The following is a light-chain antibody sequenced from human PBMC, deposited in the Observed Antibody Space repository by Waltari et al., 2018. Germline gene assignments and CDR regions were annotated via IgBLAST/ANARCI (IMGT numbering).Light chain of an antibody. CDR3: QHYVRLPVT. J-gene: IGKJ1*01. V-gene: IGKV3-20*01. Sequence: EIVLTQSPGTLSLSPGERATLSCRASQGVGRSFAWYQQKPGQAPRLLIYGASSRATGLPDRFRGSGSGTYFSVTISRLEPEDFEDYCCQHYVRLPVTFGQGTKVEIK. CDR2: GAS. CDR1: QGVGRS.